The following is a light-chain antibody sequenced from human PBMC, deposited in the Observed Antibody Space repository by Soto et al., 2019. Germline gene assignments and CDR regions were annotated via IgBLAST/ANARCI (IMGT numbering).Light chain of an antibody. CDR3: QSYDSSLSGLYV. J-gene: IGLJ1*01. V-gene: IGLV1-40*01. CDR1: SSNIGAGYD. CDR2: GNS. Sequence: QSVLTQPPSVSGAPGQRVTISCTGSSSNIGAGYDVHWYQQLPGTAHKLLIYGNSNRPSGVPDRFSGSKSGTSASLAITGLQVEDEADYYCQSYDSSLSGLYVFGTGTKVTVL.